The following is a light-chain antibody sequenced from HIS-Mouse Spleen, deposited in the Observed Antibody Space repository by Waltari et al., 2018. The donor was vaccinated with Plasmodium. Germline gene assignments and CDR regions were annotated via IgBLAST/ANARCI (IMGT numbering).Light chain of an antibody. J-gene: IGLJ2*01. Sequence: QSALTQPPSASGSPGQSVTISCTGTSSDVGGYNYVSWYQQHPGKAPKLMIYEVSKRPSGFPDRCSGSNAGNTASLTVSGLQAEDEADYYCSSYAGSNNLVFGGGTKLTVL. CDR2: EVS. CDR1: SSDVGGYNY. V-gene: IGLV2-8*01. CDR3: SSYAGSNNLV.